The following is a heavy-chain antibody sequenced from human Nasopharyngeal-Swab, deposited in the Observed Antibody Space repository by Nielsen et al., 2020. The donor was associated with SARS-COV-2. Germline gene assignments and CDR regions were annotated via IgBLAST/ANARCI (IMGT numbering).Heavy chain of an antibody. CDR1: GFTFSGYA. CDR2: ISGSGGST. D-gene: IGHD6-19*01. J-gene: IGHJ4*02. V-gene: IGHV3-23*01. Sequence: GESLKISCAASGFTFSGYAMSWVRQAPGKGLEWVSAISGSGGSTYYADSVKGRFTISRDNSKNTLYLQMNSLRAEDTAVYYCANCRGSSGPSDYWGQGTLVTVSS. CDR3: ANCRGSSGPSDY.